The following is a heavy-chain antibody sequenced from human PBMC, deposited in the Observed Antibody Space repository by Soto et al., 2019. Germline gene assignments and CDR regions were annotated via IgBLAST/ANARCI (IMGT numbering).Heavy chain of an antibody. V-gene: IGHV1-8*01. J-gene: IGHJ6*02. CDR1: GYTFTSYD. CDR2: MNPNSGNT. Sequence: QVQLVQSGAEVKKPGASVKVSCKASGYTFTSYDINWVRQATGQGLEWMGWMNPNSGNTGYAQKFQGRVTMTMNTSRSTAYMALSSLRSEDTAVYYCARSREYYYGMDVWGQGTTVTVSS. CDR3: ARSREYYYGMDV.